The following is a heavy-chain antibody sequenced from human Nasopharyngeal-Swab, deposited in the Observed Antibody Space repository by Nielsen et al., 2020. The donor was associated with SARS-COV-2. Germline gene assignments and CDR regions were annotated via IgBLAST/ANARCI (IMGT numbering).Heavy chain of an antibody. CDR3: ARAYDSSHNWFDP. D-gene: IGHD3-22*01. Sequence: PGKGLEWIGSIYYSGSTYYNPSLKSRVTISVDRSKNQFSLKLSSVTAADTAAYYCARAYDSSHNWFDPWGQGTLVTVSS. V-gene: IGHV4-39*07. CDR2: IYYSGST. J-gene: IGHJ5*02.